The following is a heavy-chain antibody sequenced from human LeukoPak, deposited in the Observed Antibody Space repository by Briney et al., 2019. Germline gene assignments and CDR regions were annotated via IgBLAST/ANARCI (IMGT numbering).Heavy chain of an antibody. D-gene: IGHD1-26*01. J-gene: IGHJ4*01. Sequence: PSETLSLTCTVSGGSITSYYYTWIRQPPGKGLEWIGYIYYSGNTNYNPSLKSRVTMSQDMSKNQFSLRLTSVTAADTAVYYCAREDSGTSIDYWGQGTLVTVSS. CDR3: AREDSGTSIDY. CDR2: IYYSGNT. CDR1: GGSITSYY. V-gene: IGHV4-59*01.